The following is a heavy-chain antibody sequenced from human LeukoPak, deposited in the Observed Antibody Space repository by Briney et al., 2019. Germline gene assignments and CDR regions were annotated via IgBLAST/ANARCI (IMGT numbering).Heavy chain of an antibody. CDR3: ARRDHASLAFDY. V-gene: IGHV4-59*08. CDR2: ICYSGST. CDR1: GGSISSYY. J-gene: IGHJ4*02. D-gene: IGHD3-16*01. Sequence: SETLSLTCTVSGGSISSYYWSWIRQPPGKGLEWIGYICYSGSTNYNPSLKSRVTISVDTSKNQFSLKLSSVTAADTAVYYCARRDHASLAFDYWGQGTLVTVSS.